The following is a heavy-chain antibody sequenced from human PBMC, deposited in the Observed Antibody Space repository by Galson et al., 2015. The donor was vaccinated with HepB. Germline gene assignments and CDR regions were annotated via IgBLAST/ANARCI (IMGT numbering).Heavy chain of an antibody. CDR3: ATDVPFTGGGALHI. Sequence: SLRLSCAASGLTFRNLWMSWVRQAPGKGLEWVGHIKSAHHSGTTDYGAPVKGRFTISRDDSKSTVYLQVNSLKTEDTARYYCATDVPFTGGGALHIWGQGTMVTVSS. D-gene: IGHD3-16*01. CDR2: IKSAHHSGTT. CDR1: GLTFRNLW. J-gene: IGHJ3*02. V-gene: IGHV3-15*01.